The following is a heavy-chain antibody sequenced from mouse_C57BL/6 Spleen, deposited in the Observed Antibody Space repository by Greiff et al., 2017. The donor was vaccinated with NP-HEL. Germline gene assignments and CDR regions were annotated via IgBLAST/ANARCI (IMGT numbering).Heavy chain of an antibody. V-gene: IGHV5-9-1*02. Sequence: EVQRVESGEGLVKPGGSLKLSCAASGFTFSSYAMSWVRQTPEKRLEWVAYISSGGDYIYYADTVKGRFTISRDNARNTLYLQMSSLKSEDTAMYYCTRLGDYYAMDYWGQGTSVTVSS. J-gene: IGHJ4*01. CDR1: GFTFSSYA. CDR2: ISSGGDYI. CDR3: TRLGDYYAMDY. D-gene: IGHD4-1*01.